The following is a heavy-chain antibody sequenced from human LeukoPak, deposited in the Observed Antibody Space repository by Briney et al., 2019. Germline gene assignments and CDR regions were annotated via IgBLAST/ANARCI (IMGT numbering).Heavy chain of an antibody. V-gene: IGHV4-30-2*01. Sequence: PSETLSLTCAVSGGSISSGGYSWSWLRQPPGKGLEWIGYIYHSGSTYYHPSLKSRVTISVDRSKNQFSLKLSSVTAADTAVYYCARTTEWYDILTGYFGQYFDYWGQGTLVTVSS. CDR1: GGSISSGGYS. J-gene: IGHJ4*02. CDR2: IYHSGST. D-gene: IGHD3-9*01. CDR3: ARTTEWYDILTGYFGQYFDY.